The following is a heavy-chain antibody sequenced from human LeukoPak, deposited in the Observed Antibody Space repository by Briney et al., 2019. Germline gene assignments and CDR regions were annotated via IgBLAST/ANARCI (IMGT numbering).Heavy chain of an antibody. Sequence: PGGSLRLSCAASRFIFRSYWMSWVRQAPGKGLEWVANIKQDGSEKYYVDSVKGRFTISRDNAKDSLYLQMNSLRAEDTAVYYCARVSITLIRGVIIPLFDYWGQGTLVTVSS. J-gene: IGHJ4*02. D-gene: IGHD3-10*01. CDR2: IKQDGSEK. CDR3: ARVSITLIRGVIIPLFDY. CDR1: RFIFRSYW. V-gene: IGHV3-7*01.